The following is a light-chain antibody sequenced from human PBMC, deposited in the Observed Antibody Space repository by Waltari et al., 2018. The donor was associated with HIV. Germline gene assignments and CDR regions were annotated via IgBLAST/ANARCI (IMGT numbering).Light chain of an antibody. CDR1: SSDVGGYNY. CDR2: DVS. Sequence: QSALTQPASVSGSPGQSITISCTGTSSDVGGYNYVSWYQQHPGKPPKLMIYDVSNRPAGVSNRFSGSKSGNTASLTISGLQAEDEADYYCSSYTSSSTLEIGGGTKLTVL. J-gene: IGLJ2*01. CDR3: SSYTSSSTLE. V-gene: IGLV2-14*01.